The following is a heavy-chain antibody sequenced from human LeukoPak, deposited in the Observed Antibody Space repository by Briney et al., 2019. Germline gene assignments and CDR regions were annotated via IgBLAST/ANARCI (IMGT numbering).Heavy chain of an antibody. CDR2: IYHSGST. D-gene: IGHD6-6*01. Sequence: SETLSLTCTVSGGSISSYYWGWIRQPPGKGLEWTGSIYHSGSTYYNPSLKSRVTISVDTSKNQFSLKLSSVTAADTAVYYCARLYSSSSGWFDPWGQGTLVTVSS. J-gene: IGHJ5*02. V-gene: IGHV4-38-2*02. CDR1: GGSISSYY. CDR3: ARLYSSSSGWFDP.